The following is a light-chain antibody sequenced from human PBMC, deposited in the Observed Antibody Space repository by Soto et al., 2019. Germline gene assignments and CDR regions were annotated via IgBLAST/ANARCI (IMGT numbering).Light chain of an antibody. V-gene: IGLV2-14*03. CDR1: INDLGGYNY. CDR3: SSYTRSDTLI. Sequence: QSALTQPASVSGSPGQSITISCTGTINDLGGYNYVSWYQQHPGKVPKLLIYDVSNRPSGVSGRFSGSKSGNTASLTIAGLQADDEADYHCSSYTRSDTLIFGGGTKLTVL. CDR2: DVS. J-gene: IGLJ2*01.